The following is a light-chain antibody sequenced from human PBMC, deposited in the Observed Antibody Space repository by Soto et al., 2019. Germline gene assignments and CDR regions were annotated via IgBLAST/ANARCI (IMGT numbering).Light chain of an antibody. Sequence: DIQMTQSPSSLSAFVGDSVTITCRASQGISNSLAWYQQKPGKVPKLLIYAASTLQSGVPSRFSGSGSGTDFTLTISSLQPEDVATYYCQKYNSDSWTFGQGTKVEIK. CDR3: QKYNSDSWT. V-gene: IGKV1-27*01. J-gene: IGKJ1*01. CDR2: AAS. CDR1: QGISNS.